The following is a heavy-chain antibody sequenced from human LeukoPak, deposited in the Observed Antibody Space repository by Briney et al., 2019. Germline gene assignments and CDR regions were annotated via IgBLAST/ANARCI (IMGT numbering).Heavy chain of an antibody. D-gene: IGHD2-2*01. CDR2: ISGSGDST. CDR1: GFTFSSYA. J-gene: IGHJ6*02. CDR3: AKDVAAVPADAMDV. Sequence: GSLRLSCAASGFTFSSYAMSWVRQAPGKGLEWVSVISGSGDSTYYADSVKGRFTVSRDNRKSTLYLQMNSLRVEDTAIYYCAKDVAAVPADAMDVWGQGTTVTVSS. V-gene: IGHV3-23*01.